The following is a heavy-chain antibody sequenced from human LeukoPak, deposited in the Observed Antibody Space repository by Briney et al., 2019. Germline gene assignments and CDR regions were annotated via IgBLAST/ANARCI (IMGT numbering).Heavy chain of an antibody. D-gene: IGHD3-9*01. Sequence: GSLRLSCAASGFTFTDYYMSWIRQAPVKGLEWVSYITNSGTTIYYADSVKGRFTISRDNAKNSLYLQMNSLRAEDTAVYYCARDGHYDILTGYFQDWGQGTLVTVSS. CDR3: ARDGHYDILTGYFQD. J-gene: IGHJ1*01. V-gene: IGHV3-11*01. CDR1: GFTFTDYY. CDR2: ITNSGTTI.